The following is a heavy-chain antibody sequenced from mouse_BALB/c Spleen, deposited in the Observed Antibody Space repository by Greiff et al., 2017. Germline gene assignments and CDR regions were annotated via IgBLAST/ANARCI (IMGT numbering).Heavy chain of an antibody. Sequence: VQLQQSGAELMKPGASVKISCKATGYTFSSYWIEWVKQRPGHGLEWIGEILPGSGSTNYNEKFKGKVTFTADTSSNTAYMQLSSLTSEDSAVYYCARSVPYYYCSSYRFDAWGQGTTLTVSS. CDR1: GYTFSSYW. D-gene: IGHD1-1*01. J-gene: IGHJ2*01. CDR3: ARSVPYYYCSSYRFDA. V-gene: IGHV1-9*01. CDR2: ILPGSGST.